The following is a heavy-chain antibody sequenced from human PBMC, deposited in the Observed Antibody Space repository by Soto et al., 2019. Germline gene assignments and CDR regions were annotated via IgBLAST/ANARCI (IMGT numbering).Heavy chain of an antibody. CDR3: ARGRYYGSGSLASFYYGMDV. V-gene: IGHV4-61*01. CDR2: IYYSGST. CDR1: GGSVSSGSYY. D-gene: IGHD3-10*01. J-gene: IGHJ6*02. Sequence: SETLSLTCTVSGGSVSSGSYYWSWIRQPPGKGLEWIGYIYYSGSTNYNPSLKSRVTISVDTSKNQFSLKLSSVTAADTAVYYCARGRYYGSGSLASFYYGMDVWGQGTTVT.